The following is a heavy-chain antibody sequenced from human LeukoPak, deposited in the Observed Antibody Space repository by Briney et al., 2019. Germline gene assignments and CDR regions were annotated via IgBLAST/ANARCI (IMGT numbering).Heavy chain of an antibody. CDR3: AKDGGYCKDY. J-gene: IGHJ4*02. V-gene: IGHV3-30*02. CDR1: GFPFSNYG. Sequence: GGSLRLSCVASGFPFSNYGMHWVRQAPGRGLEWVAFFRLYGSAKFYSDSVRGRFTISRDTSKNTMYLQMNSLRAEDTAVYYCAKDGGYCKDYWGQGTLVTVSS. D-gene: IGHD2-21*01. CDR2: FRLYGSAK.